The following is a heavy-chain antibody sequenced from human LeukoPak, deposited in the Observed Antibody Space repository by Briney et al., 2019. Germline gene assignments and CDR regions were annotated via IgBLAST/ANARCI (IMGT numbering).Heavy chain of an antibody. CDR2: IYYSGST. Sequence: SETLSLTCTVSGGSIISSYYWGWICQPPGKGLEWIGNIYYSGSTYHNPSLKSRVTISVDTSKNQFSLKVTSVTAADSAIYYCARHVDGVGNDYWGQGTLVTVSS. CDR1: GGSIISSYY. CDR3: ARHVDGVGNDY. D-gene: IGHD3-10*01. V-gene: IGHV4-39*01. J-gene: IGHJ4*02.